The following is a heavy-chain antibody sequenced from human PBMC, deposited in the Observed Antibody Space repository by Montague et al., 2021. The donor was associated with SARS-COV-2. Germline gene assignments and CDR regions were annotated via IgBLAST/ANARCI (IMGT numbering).Heavy chain of an antibody. CDR2: INHSGST. CDR1: GASISSRSYY. J-gene: IGHJ6*02. Sequence: SETLSLTCTVSGASISSRSYYWSWIRQPPGKGLEWIGEINHSGSTNYNPSLKSRVTISVDTSKNQFSLELGSVTAADTAVYYCARVRYYGSGTSLGMDIWGQGTTVTVSS. CDR3: ARVRYYGSGTSLGMDI. V-gene: IGHV4-39*07. D-gene: IGHD3-10*01.